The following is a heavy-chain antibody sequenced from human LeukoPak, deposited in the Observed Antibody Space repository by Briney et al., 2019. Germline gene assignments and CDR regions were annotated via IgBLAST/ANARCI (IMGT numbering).Heavy chain of an antibody. V-gene: IGHV3-23*01. CDR1: GFTFSKHG. CDR2: ISPSGDIT. D-gene: IGHD3-22*01. Sequence: GGSLRLSCAASGFTFSKHGMNWVRQAPGKGLEWVSGISPSGDITYYADSVKGRFTISRDNSKNTLYLQMNSLRAEDTAVYYCAKGSLRGITMIVVPADAFDIWGQGTMVTVSS. J-gene: IGHJ3*02. CDR3: AKGSLRGITMIVVPADAFDI.